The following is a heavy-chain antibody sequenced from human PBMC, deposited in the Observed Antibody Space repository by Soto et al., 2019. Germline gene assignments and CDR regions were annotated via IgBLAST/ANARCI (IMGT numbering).Heavy chain of an antibody. CDR1: GFTFSGYW. CDR3: ARPLYGSGSVCFDP. Sequence: GGCLRLSCLAPGFTFSGYWMTWVRPAHGKGLEWVANIKEGGSEKYYVDSVKGRFTISRDNPKNSLYLQMNSLRADDTAVYYCARPLYGSGSVCFDPWGQGTLVTVSS. V-gene: IGHV3-7*03. CDR2: IKEGGSEK. D-gene: IGHD3-10*01. J-gene: IGHJ5*02.